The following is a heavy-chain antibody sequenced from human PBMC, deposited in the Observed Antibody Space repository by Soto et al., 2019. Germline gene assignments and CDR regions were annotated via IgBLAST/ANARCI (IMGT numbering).Heavy chain of an antibody. J-gene: IGHJ4*02. CDR1: GDSVSSGSYY. CDR3: ARDIRGYSRAFDY. D-gene: IGHD5-18*01. V-gene: IGHV4-61*01. Sequence: SETLSLTCTVSGDSVSSGSYYWTWVRQPPGKGLEWIGYIYYNGSTNYNPSLQSRVTISIDTSKNQFSPKLTSVTAADTAFYYCARDIRGYSRAFDYWGQGTLVTVYS. CDR2: IYYNGST.